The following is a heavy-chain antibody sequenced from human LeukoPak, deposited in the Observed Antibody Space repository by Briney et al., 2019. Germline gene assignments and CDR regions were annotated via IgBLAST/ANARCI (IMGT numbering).Heavy chain of an antibody. J-gene: IGHJ4*02. CDR2: ISGGGGST. D-gene: IGHD4-17*01. CDR3: AKENYGDFGPYYFDY. Sequence: GGSLRLSCAASGFPFSSYAMNWVRQAPGKGLEWVSTISGGGGSTYYADSVKGRFTISRDNSKNTLYLQMNSLRAEDTAVYYCAKENYGDFGPYYFDYWGQGTLVTVSS. V-gene: IGHV3-23*01. CDR1: GFPFSSYA.